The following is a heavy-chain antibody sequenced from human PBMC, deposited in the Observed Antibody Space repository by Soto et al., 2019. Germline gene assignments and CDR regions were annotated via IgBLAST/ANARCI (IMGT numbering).Heavy chain of an antibody. D-gene: IGHD6-19*01. CDR2: IWYDGSNK. V-gene: IGHV3-33*01. J-gene: IGHJ5*02. CDR3: ARDPRGAGEQWLFSQHNWFDP. CDR1: GFTFSSYG. Sequence: GGSLRLSCAASGFTFSSYGMHWVRQAPGKGLEWVAVIWYDGSNKYYADSVKGRFTISRDNSKNTLYLQMNSLRAEDTAVYYCARDPRGAGEQWLFSQHNWFDPWGQGTLVTVSS.